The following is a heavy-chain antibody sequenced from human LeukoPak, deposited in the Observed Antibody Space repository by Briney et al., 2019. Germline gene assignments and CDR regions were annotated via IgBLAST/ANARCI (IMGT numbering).Heavy chain of an antibody. D-gene: IGHD2-2*01. V-gene: IGHV3-30*02. CDR3: ARDKRYCSSTSCYAPYYFDY. J-gene: IGHJ4*02. CDR1: GFTFSNYG. Sequence: GGSLRLSCAASGFTFSNYGIHWVRQAPGKGLEWVAFIRYDGSNKYYADSVKGRFTISRDNSKNTLYLQMNSLRPEDTAVYYCARDKRYCSSTSCYAPYYFDYWGQGTLVTVSS. CDR2: IRYDGSNK.